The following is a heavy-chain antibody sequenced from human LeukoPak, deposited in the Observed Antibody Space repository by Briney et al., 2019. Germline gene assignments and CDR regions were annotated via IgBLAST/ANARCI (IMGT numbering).Heavy chain of an antibody. CDR1: GFTFSSYS. D-gene: IGHD3-22*01. J-gene: IGHJ4*02. V-gene: IGHV3-48*01. CDR3: ARVYYDSSGYIHFDY. CDR2: ISSSSSTI. Sequence: PGGSLRLSCAASGFTFSSYSMNWVRQAPGKGLEWVSYISSSSSTIYYADSVKGRFTISRENAKNSLYLQMNSLRAEDTAVYYCARVYYDSSGYIHFDYWGQGTLVTVSS.